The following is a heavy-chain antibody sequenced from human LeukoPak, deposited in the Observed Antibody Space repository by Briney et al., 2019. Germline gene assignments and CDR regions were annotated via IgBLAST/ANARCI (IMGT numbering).Heavy chain of an antibody. J-gene: IGHJ5*02. D-gene: IGHD6-13*01. CDR3: ARNGAAGTPNRFFNWFDP. CDR1: GSSFSTYW. V-gene: IGHV5-51*01. CDR2: IYPGNSDT. Sequence: GESLQISCQGSGSSFSTYWIGWVRQLPGKGLEWMGLIYPGNSDTRYSPSFQGQVTFSADKSIDTAYLQWNSLQASDTAIYYCARNGAAGTPNRFFNWFDPWGRGTLVTVSS.